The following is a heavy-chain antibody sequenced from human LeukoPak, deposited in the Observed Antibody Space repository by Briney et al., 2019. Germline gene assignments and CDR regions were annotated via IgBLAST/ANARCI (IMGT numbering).Heavy chain of an antibody. J-gene: IGHJ6*03. CDR1: GYSFTNFD. Sequence: GASVKVSCKASGYSFTNFDINWVRQATGQGREWMGWMNPNSGNKGYAQKFKGRVTMTMNTSITTAYMELSSLRSEDTAVYYCARGPQWRGDYYYVDVWGRGTTVTVSS. CDR2: MNPNSGNK. D-gene: IGHD6-19*01. CDR3: ARGPQWRGDYYYVDV. V-gene: IGHV1-8*01.